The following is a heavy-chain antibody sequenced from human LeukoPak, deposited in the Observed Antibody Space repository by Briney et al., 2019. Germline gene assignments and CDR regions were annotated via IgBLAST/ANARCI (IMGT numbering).Heavy chain of an antibody. V-gene: IGHV4-59*04. D-gene: IGHD2-2*01. CDR3: ASRGDGASWYGSLNF. Sequence: SETLSLTCTISGGSISTYYWNWIRQPPGKGLEWIGSIYYSGDTYYNPSFMSRLTMSVDTSKSQFSLKLSSVTAADTAVYYCASRGDGASWYGSLNFWGLGTLVTVSS. J-gene: IGHJ4*02. CDR1: GGSISTYY. CDR2: IYYSGDT.